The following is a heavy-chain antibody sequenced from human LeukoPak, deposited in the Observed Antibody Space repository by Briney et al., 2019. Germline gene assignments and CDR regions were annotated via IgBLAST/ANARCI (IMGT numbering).Heavy chain of an antibody. V-gene: IGHV3-53*01. Sequence: GGSLRLSCAASGFTVSSNYMSWVRQAPGKGLEWVSVIYSGGSTYYADSVKGRFTISRDNAKNTLYLQMSSLRAEDTAVYYCARGYSGTYRFGYWGQGTLVTVSS. CDR3: ARGYSGTYRFGY. CDR1: GFTVSSNY. D-gene: IGHD1-26*01. J-gene: IGHJ4*02. CDR2: IYSGGST.